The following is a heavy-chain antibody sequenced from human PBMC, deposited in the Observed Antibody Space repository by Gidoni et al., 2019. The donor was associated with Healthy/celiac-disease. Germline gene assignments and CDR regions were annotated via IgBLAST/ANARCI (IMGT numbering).Heavy chain of an antibody. CDR2: ISGSGGST. CDR3: AKVDGVVPAANILPRDY. J-gene: IGHJ4*02. V-gene: IGHV3-23*01. D-gene: IGHD2-2*01. CDR1: GFTFCSYA. Sequence: EVQLLESGGGLVQPGGSLRLSCAASGFTFCSYAMSWVRQAPGKGLEWVSAISGSGGSTYYADSVKGRFTISRDNSKNTLYLQMNSLRAEDTAVYYCAKVDGVVPAANILPRDYWGQGTLVTVSS.